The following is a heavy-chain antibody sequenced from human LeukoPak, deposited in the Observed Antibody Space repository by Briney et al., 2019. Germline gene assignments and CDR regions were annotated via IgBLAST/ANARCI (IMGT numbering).Heavy chain of an antibody. CDR3: AREIGSGHGDLYYYYMDV. J-gene: IGHJ6*03. V-gene: IGHV4-39*07. CDR1: GGSISSSSYY. Sequence: PSETLSLTCTVSGGSISSSSYYWGWIRQPPGKGLEWIGSIYYSGSTYYNPSLKSRVTISVDTSKNQFSLKLSSVTAADTAVYYCAREIGSGHGDLYYYYMDVWGKGTTVTVSS. D-gene: IGHD3-10*01. CDR2: IYYSGST.